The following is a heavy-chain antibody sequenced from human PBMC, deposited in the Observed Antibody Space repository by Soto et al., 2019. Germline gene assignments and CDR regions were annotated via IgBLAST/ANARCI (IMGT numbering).Heavy chain of an antibody. CDR1: GGSFSGYY. J-gene: IGHJ6*03. CDR3: ARETGTNLPASYYSYMDV. D-gene: IGHD1-7*01. CDR2: INHSGST. V-gene: IGHV4-34*01. Sequence: SETLSLTCAVYGGSFSGYYWSWIRQPPGKGLEWIGEINHSGSTNYNPSLKSRVTISVDTSKNQFSLKLSSVTAADTAVYYCARETGTNLPASYYSYMDVWGKGTTVTVSS.